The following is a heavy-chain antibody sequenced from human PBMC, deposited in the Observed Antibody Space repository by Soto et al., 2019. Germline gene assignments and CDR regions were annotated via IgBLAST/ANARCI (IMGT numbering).Heavy chain of an antibody. CDR2: INPNSGGT. CDR3: ATTRRYYYDTSGPDAFDI. D-gene: IGHD3-22*01. J-gene: IGHJ3*02. V-gene: IGHV1-2*04. CDR1: GYTFTGYY. Sequence: ASVKVSCKASGYTFTGYYMHWVRQAPGQGLEWMGWINPNSGGTNYAQKFQGWVTMTRDTSISTAYMELSRLRSDDTAVYYCATTRRYYYDTSGPDAFDIWGQGTMVT.